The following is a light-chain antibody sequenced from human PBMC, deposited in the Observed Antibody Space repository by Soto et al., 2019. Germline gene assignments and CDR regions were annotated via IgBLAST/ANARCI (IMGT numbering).Light chain of an antibody. J-gene: IGKJ4*01. CDR2: GAS. Sequence: DIQMTQSPSSLSASVGDRVTITCWASQGISNYLAWYQQKPGKVPKLLIYGASTLQSGVPSRFSGSGSGTDFTLTISSLQPEDVATYYCQKYNSASALTFGGGTKVEIK. CDR1: QGISNY. V-gene: IGKV1-27*01. CDR3: QKYNSASALT.